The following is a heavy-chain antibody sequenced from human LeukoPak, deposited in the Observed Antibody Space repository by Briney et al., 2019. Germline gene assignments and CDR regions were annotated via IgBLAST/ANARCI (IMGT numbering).Heavy chain of an antibody. Sequence: ASVKVSCKASGYTFTGYYMHWVRQAPGQGLEWMGWINPNSGGTNYAQKFQGRVTMTRDTSISTAYMELSRLRSDDTAVYYCASELPGVTTDYYGMDVWGQGTTVTVSS. CDR1: GYTFTGYY. J-gene: IGHJ6*02. CDR2: INPNSGGT. D-gene: IGHD7-27*01. CDR3: ASELPGVTTDYYGMDV. V-gene: IGHV1-2*02.